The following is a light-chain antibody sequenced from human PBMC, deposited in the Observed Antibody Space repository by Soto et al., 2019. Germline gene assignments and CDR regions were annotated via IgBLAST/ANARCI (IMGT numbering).Light chain of an antibody. V-gene: IGKV3-11*01. J-gene: IGKJ1*01. Sequence: IVLTQSPATLSLSPGKRATLSCRASQNISNNLIWYQQKPGQAPRLLIYDVSNRAAGIPARFSGSGSGTDFTLTISSLEPEDFAVYYGQQRSNWPRTFGQGTKVEIK. CDR3: QQRSNWPRT. CDR2: DVS. CDR1: QNISNN.